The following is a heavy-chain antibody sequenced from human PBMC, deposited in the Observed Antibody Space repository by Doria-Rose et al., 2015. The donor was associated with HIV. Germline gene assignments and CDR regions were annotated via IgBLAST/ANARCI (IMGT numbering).Heavy chain of an antibody. D-gene: IGHD3-16*02. J-gene: IGHJ3*02. V-gene: IGHV4-30-2*05. CDR2: IYHRGST. Sequence: LEWIGYIYHRGSTYYNPSLKSRVTMSVDTSKNQISLRLTSVTAADTAVYYCARDRAAVIDGDRASDIWGQGTMVTVSS. CDR3: ARDRAAVIDGDRASDI.